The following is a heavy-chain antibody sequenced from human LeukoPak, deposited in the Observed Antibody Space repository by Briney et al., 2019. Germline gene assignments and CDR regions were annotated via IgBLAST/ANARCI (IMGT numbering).Heavy chain of an antibody. Sequence: ASVKVSCKASGCTFNSYGISWVRQAPGQGLEWMGWISGYNGNTKYAQKLQGRVTMTTDTSTSTAYMELRSLTSDDTAVYYCARAGGRSWFDPWGQGTLVTVSS. CDR2: ISGYNGNT. CDR1: GCTFNSYG. V-gene: IGHV1-18*01. J-gene: IGHJ5*02. CDR3: ARAGGRSWFDP.